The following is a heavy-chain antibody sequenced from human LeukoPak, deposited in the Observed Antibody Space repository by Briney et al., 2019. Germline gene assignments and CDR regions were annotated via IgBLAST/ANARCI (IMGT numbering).Heavy chain of an antibody. Sequence: ASVKVSCKASGDTFTGYYMHWVRQAPGQGLEWMGWINPKIGGTNYAQKFQGRVTMTRDTSISTAYMELNRLRSDDTAVYYCVRAVVGASNWFDPWGQGTLVTVSS. V-gene: IGHV1-2*02. J-gene: IGHJ5*02. CDR1: GDTFTGYY. CDR3: VRAVVGASNWFDP. CDR2: INPKIGGT. D-gene: IGHD1-26*01.